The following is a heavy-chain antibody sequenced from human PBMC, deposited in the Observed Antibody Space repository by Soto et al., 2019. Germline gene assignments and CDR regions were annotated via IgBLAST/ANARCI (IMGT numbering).Heavy chain of an antibody. Sequence: GGPLRLSCAASGFTFSSYAMSWVRQAPGKGLEWVSAISGSGGSTYYADSVKGRFTISRDNSKNTLYLQMNSLRAEDTAVYYCAKDYYDFWSGYYMTGNVWGQGTTVTVSS. D-gene: IGHD3-3*01. CDR1: GFTFSSYA. CDR3: AKDYYDFWSGYYMTGNV. J-gene: IGHJ6*02. V-gene: IGHV3-23*01. CDR2: ISGSGGST.